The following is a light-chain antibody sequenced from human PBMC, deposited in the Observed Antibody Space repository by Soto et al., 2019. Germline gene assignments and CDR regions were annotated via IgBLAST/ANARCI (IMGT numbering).Light chain of an antibody. CDR3: QQYSRSPRT. Sequence: EIVLTQSPGTLSLSPGERATLSCRASQSVTSNYLAWYQQKPGQAPRLLICGASKRAPGIPDRFSGSGSETDFPLTISRLEPEDFAVYYCQQYSRSPRTFGQGTKVDIK. CDR1: QSVTSNY. V-gene: IGKV3-20*01. CDR2: GAS. J-gene: IGKJ1*01.